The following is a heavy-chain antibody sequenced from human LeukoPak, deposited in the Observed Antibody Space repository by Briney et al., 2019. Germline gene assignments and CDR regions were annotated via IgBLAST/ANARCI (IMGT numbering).Heavy chain of an antibody. J-gene: IGHJ4*02. D-gene: IGHD3-22*01. CDR1: GFTFSSYS. V-gene: IGHV3-48*01. Sequence: GGSLRLSCAASGFTFSSYSMNWVRQAPGKGLEWVSYISSSSSTIYYADSVKGRFTISRDNAKNSLYLQMNSLRAEDTAVYYCASSVYYDSSGYNWGQGTLVTVSS. CDR2: ISSSSSTI. CDR3: ASSVYYDSSGYN.